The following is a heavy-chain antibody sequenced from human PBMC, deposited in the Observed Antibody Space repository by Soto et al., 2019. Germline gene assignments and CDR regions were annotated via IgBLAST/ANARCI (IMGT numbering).Heavy chain of an antibody. CDR1: GFSLSTSGVG. CDR2: IYWNDDK. V-gene: IGHV2-5*01. D-gene: IGHD3-22*01. CDR3: AHSLYYYDSSGYYTRLFDY. J-gene: IGHJ4*02. Sequence: SGPTLVKPTQTLTLTCTFSGFSLSTSGVGVGWIRQPPGKALEWLALIYWNDDKRYSPSLKSRLTITKDTSKNQVVLTMTNMDPVDTATYYCAHSLYYYDSSGYYTRLFDYWGQGTLVTVSS.